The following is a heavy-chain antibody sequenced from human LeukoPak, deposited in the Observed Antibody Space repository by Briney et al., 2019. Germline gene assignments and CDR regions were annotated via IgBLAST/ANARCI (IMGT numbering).Heavy chain of an antibody. J-gene: IGHJ5*02. CDR2: IYYSGST. CDR1: GFTFSSYW. D-gene: IGHD3-16*01. Sequence: GSLRLSCAASGFTFSSYWMSWIRQPPGKGLEWIGSIYYSGSTYYNPSLKSRVTISVDTSKNQFSLKLSSVTAADTAVYYCARQALTGWFDPWGQGTLVTVSS. CDR3: ARQALTGWFDP. V-gene: IGHV4-39*01.